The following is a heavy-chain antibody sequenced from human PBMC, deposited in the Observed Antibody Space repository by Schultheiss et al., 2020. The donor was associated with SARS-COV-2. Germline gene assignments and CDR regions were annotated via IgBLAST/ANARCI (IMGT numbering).Heavy chain of an antibody. D-gene: IGHD2-21*02. V-gene: IGHV4-34*01. Sequence: SETLSLTCTVSGGSISSYYWSWIRQPPGKGLEWIGEINHSGSTNYNPSLKSRVTISVDTSKNQFSLKLSSVTAADTAVYYCASWGGDSNYWGQGTLVTVSS. CDR3: ASWGGDSNY. J-gene: IGHJ4*02. CDR2: INHSGST. CDR1: GGSISSYY.